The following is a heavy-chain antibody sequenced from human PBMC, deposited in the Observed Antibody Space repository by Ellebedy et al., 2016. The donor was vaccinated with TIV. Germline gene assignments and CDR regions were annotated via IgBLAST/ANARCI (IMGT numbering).Heavy chain of an antibody. V-gene: IGHV4-39*01. CDR2: IYYSGST. J-gene: IGHJ5*02. Sequence: SETLSLXXTVSGGSISSSSYYWGWIRQPPGKGLEWIGSIYYSGSTYYNPSLKSRVTISVDTSKNQFSLKLSSVTAADTAVYYCARIWFGESKLFDPWGQGTLVTVSS. D-gene: IGHD3-10*01. CDR3: ARIWFGESKLFDP. CDR1: GGSISSSSYY.